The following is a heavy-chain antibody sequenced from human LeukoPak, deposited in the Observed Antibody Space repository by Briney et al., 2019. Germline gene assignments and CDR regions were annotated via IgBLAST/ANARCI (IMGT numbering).Heavy chain of an antibody. Sequence: ASETLSLTCTVSGGSISSNYWSWIRQPPGKGLEWIGYAYYSGSTNYNPSLKSRVTISVAKNQVSLKLNSVTAADTAVYYCARHYGPWGQGTLVTVSS. D-gene: IGHD3-10*01. V-gene: IGHV4-59*08. CDR1: GGSISSNY. J-gene: IGHJ5*02. CDR2: AYYSGST. CDR3: ARHYGP.